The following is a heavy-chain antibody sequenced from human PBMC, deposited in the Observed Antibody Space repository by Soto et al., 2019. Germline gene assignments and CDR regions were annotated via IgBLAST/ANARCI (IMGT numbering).Heavy chain of an antibody. CDR3: ATIRRDYDSSGYYSRTLEYPFDY. V-gene: IGHV1-2*04. CDR2: INPNSGGT. Sequence: ASVKVSCKASGYTFTGYYMHWARQAPGQGLEWMGWINPNSGGTNYAQKFQGWVTMTRDTSISTAYMELSRLRSDDTAVYYCATIRRDYDSSGYYSRTLEYPFDYWGQGTLVTVSS. CDR1: GYTFTGYY. D-gene: IGHD3-22*01. J-gene: IGHJ4*02.